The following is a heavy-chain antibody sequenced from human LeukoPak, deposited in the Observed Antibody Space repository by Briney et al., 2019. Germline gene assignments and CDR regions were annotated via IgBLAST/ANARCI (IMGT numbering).Heavy chain of an antibody. CDR1: GGTFSSYA. Sequence: SVKVSCKASGGTFSSYAISWVRQAPGQGLEWMGRIIPIFGTANYAQKFQGRVTITTDESTSTAYMELSSLRTEDTAVYYCATPLYSSSWPSFDYWGQGTLVTVSS. J-gene: IGHJ4*02. V-gene: IGHV1-69*05. CDR2: IIPIFGTA. D-gene: IGHD6-13*01. CDR3: ATPLYSSSWPSFDY.